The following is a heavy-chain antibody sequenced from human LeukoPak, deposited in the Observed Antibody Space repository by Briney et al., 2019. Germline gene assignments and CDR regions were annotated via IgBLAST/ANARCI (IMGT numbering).Heavy chain of an antibody. CDR2: IYHSGST. Sequence: SQTLSLTCAVSGGFISSGGYSWSWIRQPPGKGLEWIGYIYHSGSTYYNPSLKSRVTISVDRSKNQFSLKLSSVTAADTAVYYCAGSQGNWFDPWGQGTLVTVSS. V-gene: IGHV4-30-2*01. J-gene: IGHJ5*02. CDR1: GGFISSGGYS. CDR3: AGSQGNWFDP.